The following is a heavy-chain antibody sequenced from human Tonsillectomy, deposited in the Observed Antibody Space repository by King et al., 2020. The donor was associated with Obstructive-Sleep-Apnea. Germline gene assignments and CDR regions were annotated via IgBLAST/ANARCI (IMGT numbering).Heavy chain of an antibody. CDR2: INPDSGGT. J-gene: IGHJ4*02. Sequence: VQLVESGAEVKKPGASVKVSCNASGYTFTGYYIHWVRQAPGQGLEWMGWINPDSGGTNYAQRFQGRVTLTRDTSISTAYMELSSLRSDDTAVYYCVRSRSRWHGGEIFFVYWGQGTLVTVSS. CDR3: VRSRSRWHGGEIFFVY. V-gene: IGHV1-2*02. D-gene: IGHD6-13*01. CDR1: GYTFTGYY.